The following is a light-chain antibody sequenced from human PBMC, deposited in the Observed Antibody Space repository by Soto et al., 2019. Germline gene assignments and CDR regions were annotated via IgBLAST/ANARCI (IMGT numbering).Light chain of an antibody. V-gene: IGLV2-14*01. CDR1: SSDVGGYNY. CDR2: DVS. J-gene: IGLJ7*01. Sequence: QSVLTQPASVSGCPGQSITISCTGTSSDVGGYNYVSWYQQHPGKAPKLMIYDVSNRPSGVSIRFSGSKSGNTASLTISGLQAEDEADYFCSSYTSSSTLVFGGGTQLTVL. CDR3: SSYTSSSTLV.